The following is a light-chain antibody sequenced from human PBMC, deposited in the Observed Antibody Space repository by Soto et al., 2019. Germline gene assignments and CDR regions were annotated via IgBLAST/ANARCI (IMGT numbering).Light chain of an antibody. CDR2: EVS. J-gene: IGLJ2*01. V-gene: IGLV2-14*01. CDR1: SSDVGGYNY. CDR3: SSYTSSSTLV. Sequence: QSALTQPASLSGSPGQSITISCTGTSSDVGGYNYVSWYQQHPGKAPKLMLYEVSNRPSGVSNRFSGSKSGNTASLTISGLQAEDEADYYCSSYTSSSTLVFGGGTKLTVL.